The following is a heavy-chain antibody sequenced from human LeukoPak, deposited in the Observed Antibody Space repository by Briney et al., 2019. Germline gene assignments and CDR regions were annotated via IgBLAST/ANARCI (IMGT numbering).Heavy chain of an antibody. CDR3: ARDFPIYCSSTSCYRSGWFDP. D-gene: IGHD2-2*01. CDR2: IIPIFGIA. V-gene: IGHV1-69*05. CDR1: GGTFSSYA. J-gene: IGHJ5*02. Sequence: SVKVSCKASGGTFSSYAISWVRQAPGQGLEWMGGIIPIFGIANYAQKFQGRVTITTDESTSTAYMELSSLRSEDTAVYYCARDFPIYCSSTSCYRSGWFDPWGQGTLVTVSS.